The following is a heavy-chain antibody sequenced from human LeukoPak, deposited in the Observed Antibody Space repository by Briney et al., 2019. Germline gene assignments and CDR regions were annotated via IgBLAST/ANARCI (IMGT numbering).Heavy chain of an antibody. CDR3: ARSRPILRYFDWGKSAFDI. D-gene: IGHD3-9*01. Sequence: PSETLSLTCTVSGGSISSYYWSWIRQPPGKGLEWIGCIYYSGSTNYNPSLKSRVTISVDTSKNQFSLKLSSVTAADTAVYYCARSRPILRYFDWGKSAFDIWGQGTMVTVSS. V-gene: IGHV4-59*08. J-gene: IGHJ3*02. CDR1: GGSISSYY. CDR2: IYYSGST.